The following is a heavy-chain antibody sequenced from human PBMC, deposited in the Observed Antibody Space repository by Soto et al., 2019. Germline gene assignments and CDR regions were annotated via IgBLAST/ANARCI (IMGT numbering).Heavy chain of an antibody. V-gene: IGHV3-33*01. CDR3: ARKDDGYYYYGMDV. CDR2: IWYDGNDK. J-gene: IGHJ6*02. CDR1: GFTFSAYG. Sequence: GGSLRLSCAATGFTFSAYGMHWVRQAPGKGLEWVALIWYDGNDKYYADSVKGRFTISRDNARNTLSLQMNSLRAEDTAVYYCARKDDGYYYYGMDVWGQGTTVTVSS.